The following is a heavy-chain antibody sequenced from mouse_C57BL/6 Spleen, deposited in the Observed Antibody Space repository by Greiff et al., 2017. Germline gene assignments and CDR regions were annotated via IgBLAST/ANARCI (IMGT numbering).Heavy chain of an antibody. CDR2: ISSGSSTI. J-gene: IGHJ2*01. CDR1: GFTFSDYG. V-gene: IGHV5-17*01. D-gene: IGHD2-3*01. Sequence: EVKLVESGGGLVKPGGSLKLSCAASGFTFSDYGMHWVRQAPEKGLEWVAYISSGSSTIYYADTVKGLFTISRDNAKNTLFLQMTSLRSEDTAMYYCARHDTYYFDYWGQGTTLTVSS. CDR3: ARHDTYYFDY.